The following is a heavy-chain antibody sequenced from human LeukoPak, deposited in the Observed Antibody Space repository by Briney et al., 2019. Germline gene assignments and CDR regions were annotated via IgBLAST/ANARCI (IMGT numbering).Heavy chain of an antibody. CDR1: GFTFSSYG. CDR3: AKDYYDSSGYYIFDY. V-gene: IGHV3-30*18. J-gene: IGHJ4*02. CDR2: ISYDGSNK. Sequence: GRSLRLSCAASGFTFSSYGMHWVRQAPGKGLEWVAVISYDGSNKYYADSVKGRFTISRDNSKNTLYLQINSLRAEDTAVYYCAKDYYDSSGYYIFDYWGQGTLVTVFS. D-gene: IGHD3-22*01.